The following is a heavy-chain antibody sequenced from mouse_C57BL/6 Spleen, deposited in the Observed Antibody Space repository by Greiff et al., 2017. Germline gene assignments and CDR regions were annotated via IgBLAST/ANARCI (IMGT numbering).Heavy chain of an antibody. Sequence: VQLQQSGAELMKPGASVKLSCKATGYTFTGYWIEWVKQRPGHGLEWIGEILPGSGSTNYNEKFKGKATFTADTSSNTAYMQLSSLTTEDSAIYYCARPFFITTVVGENFDYWGQGTTLTVSS. CDR2: ILPGSGST. CDR3: ARPFFITTVVGENFDY. CDR1: GYTFTGYW. J-gene: IGHJ2*01. D-gene: IGHD1-1*01. V-gene: IGHV1-9*01.